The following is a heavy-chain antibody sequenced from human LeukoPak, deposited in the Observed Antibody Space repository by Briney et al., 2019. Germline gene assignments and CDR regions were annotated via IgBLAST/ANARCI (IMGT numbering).Heavy chain of an antibody. CDR1: GGSISSDDYY. D-gene: IGHD2-15*01. J-gene: IGHJ2*01. CDR3: ARGGKAAVRFDL. CDR2: IYYSGST. V-gene: IGHV4-30-4*01. Sequence: PSETLSLTCTVSGGSISSDDYYWSWLRHPPGKGLEWIGYIYYSGSTYYNPSLKSRVTISVDTSKNQFSLKLTSVTAADTAVYYCARGGKAAVRFDLWGRGTLVTVSS.